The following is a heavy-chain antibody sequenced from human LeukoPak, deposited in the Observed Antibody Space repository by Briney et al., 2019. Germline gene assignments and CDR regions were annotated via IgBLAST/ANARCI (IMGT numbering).Heavy chain of an antibody. CDR2: IYGNNDQ. Sequence: SGPTLIHPTPTLTLTHTFSGFSLHTVADAVGWVRHPPGKAPEWLTFIYGNNDQRYSPSLNSRLTISKDTSKSQVVLTMTDMESVDTATYYCIHRTTVTSVDDWGQGTLVTVSS. CDR3: IHRTTVTSVDD. D-gene: IGHD4-17*01. V-gene: IGHV2-5*01. CDR1: GFSLHTVADA. J-gene: IGHJ4*02.